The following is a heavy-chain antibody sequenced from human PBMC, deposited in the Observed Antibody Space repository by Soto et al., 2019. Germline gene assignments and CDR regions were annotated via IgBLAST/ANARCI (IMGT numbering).Heavy chain of an antibody. CDR2: IWYHGIDK. V-gene: IGHV3-33*01. CDR3: STGFLGLCTGGNCPLDY. J-gene: IGHJ4*02. Sequence: QVQLVESGGGVVQPERSLRLSCAASGFTFSRQAMHWVRQAPGRGLEWVAVIWYHGIDKYYADSVKGRFTISRDNSKNTVYLQMNRLRGEYTAVYYCSTGFLGLCTGGNCPLDYWGQGTLVTVSS. D-gene: IGHD2-15*01. CDR1: GFTFSRQA.